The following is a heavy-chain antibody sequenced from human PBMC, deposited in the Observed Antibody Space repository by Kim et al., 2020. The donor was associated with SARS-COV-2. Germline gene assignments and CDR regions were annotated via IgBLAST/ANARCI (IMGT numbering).Heavy chain of an antibody. CDR3: ARVSGNYGMDV. Sequence: TYYNPSLRSRVTISVDTSKSQFSLTLSSMTAADTAMYFCARVSGNYGMDVWVQGTTVTVSS. CDR2: T. J-gene: IGHJ6*02. V-gene: IGHV4-30-2*05.